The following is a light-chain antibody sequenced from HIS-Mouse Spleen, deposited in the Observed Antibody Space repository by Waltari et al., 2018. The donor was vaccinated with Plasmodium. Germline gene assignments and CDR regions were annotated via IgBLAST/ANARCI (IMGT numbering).Light chain of an antibody. CDR1: QSVSSN. V-gene: IGKV3-15*01. J-gene: IGKJ3*01. CDR2: GAS. CDR3: QQYNNWSFT. Sequence: IVMTQSPPTLSVSPGERATPSCRASQSVSSNLAWYQQKPGQDPRLLIYGASARATGIPARFSGSGSGTEFTLTISSLQSEDFAVYYCQQYNNWSFTFGPGTKVDIK.